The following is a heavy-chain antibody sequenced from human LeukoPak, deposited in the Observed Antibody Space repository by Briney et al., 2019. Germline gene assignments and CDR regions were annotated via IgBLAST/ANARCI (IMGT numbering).Heavy chain of an antibody. Sequence: GGSLRLSCAASGFTFSDYYMSWIRQAPGKGLEWVSYTSSSGSTIYYADSVKGRFTISRDNAKNSLYLQLNSLRAEDMALYHCARPRAPYSTSWPLDYWGQGTLVTVSS. V-gene: IGHV3-11*01. CDR3: ARPRAPYSTSWPLDY. J-gene: IGHJ4*02. CDR1: GFTFSDYY. D-gene: IGHD6-13*01. CDR2: TSSSGSTI.